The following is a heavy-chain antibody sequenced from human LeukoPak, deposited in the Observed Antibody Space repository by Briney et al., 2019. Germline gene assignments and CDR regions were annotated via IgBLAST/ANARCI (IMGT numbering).Heavy chain of an antibody. CDR3: ATERTGSGWYCDY. Sequence: PGRSLRLSCAASGFTFSSYAMHWVRQAPGKGLGWVAVISYDGSNKYYADSVKGRFTISRDNAKNTLYLQMNSLRGEDTAVYYCATERTGSGWYCDYWGQGTLVTVSS. D-gene: IGHD6-19*01. V-gene: IGHV3-30-3*01. J-gene: IGHJ4*02. CDR2: ISYDGSNK. CDR1: GFTFSSYA.